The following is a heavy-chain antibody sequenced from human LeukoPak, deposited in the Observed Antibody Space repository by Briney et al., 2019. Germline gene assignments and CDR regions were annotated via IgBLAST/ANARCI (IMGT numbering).Heavy chain of an antibody. CDR1: GGSFSGYY. CDR3: ANGRAKIPPD. D-gene: IGHD1-26*01. V-gene: IGHV4-34*01. Sequence: SETLSLTCAVYGGSFSGYYWSWIRQPPGKGLEWIGEINHSGSTNYNPSLKSRVTISVDTSKNQFSLKLSSVTAADTAVYYCANGRAKIPPDWGQGTLVTVSS. CDR2: INHSGST. J-gene: IGHJ4*02.